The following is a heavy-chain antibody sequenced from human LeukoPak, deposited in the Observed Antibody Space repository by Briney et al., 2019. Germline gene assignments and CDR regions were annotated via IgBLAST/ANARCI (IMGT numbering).Heavy chain of an antibody. Sequence: PGGSLRLSCAASGFTFSSYSMNWVRQAPGKGLEWVSSISSSSSYIYYADSVKGRFTISRDNAKNSLYLQMNSLRAEDTAVYYRARESVVPPPLDYWGQGTLVTVSS. CDR2: ISSSSSYI. D-gene: IGHD2-2*01. CDR1: GFTFSSYS. J-gene: IGHJ4*02. CDR3: ARESVVPPPLDY. V-gene: IGHV3-21*01.